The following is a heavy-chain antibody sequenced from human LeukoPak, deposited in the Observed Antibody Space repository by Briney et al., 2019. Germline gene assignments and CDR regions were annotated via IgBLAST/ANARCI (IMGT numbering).Heavy chain of an antibody. CDR2: INHSGST. CDR1: GGSFSGYY. CDR3: ARETYCGGDCYVQYYFDY. Sequence: PSETLSLTCAVYGGSFSGYYWSWIRQPPGKGLEWIGEINHSGSTNYNPSLKSRVTISVDTSKNQFSLKLSSVTAADTAVYYCARETYCGGDCYVQYYFDYWGQGTLVTVSS. V-gene: IGHV4-34*01. J-gene: IGHJ4*02. D-gene: IGHD2-21*02.